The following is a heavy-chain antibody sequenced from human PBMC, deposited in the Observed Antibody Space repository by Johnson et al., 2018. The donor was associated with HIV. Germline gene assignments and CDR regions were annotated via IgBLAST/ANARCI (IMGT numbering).Heavy chain of an antibody. D-gene: IGHD3-10*01. Sequence: QMQLVESGGGVVQPGRSLRLSCAASRFTFSSYAMHWARQAPAKGLEWVAVTSYDGSHKYFVDSVKGRFTISRDNSKNTLYLQMNSLRTEDTALYYCAKDTFSGSYFRAFDAFDIWGQGTMVTVSS. J-gene: IGHJ3*02. CDR3: AKDTFSGSYFRAFDAFDI. V-gene: IGHV3-30*04. CDR1: RFTFSSYA. CDR2: TSYDGSHK.